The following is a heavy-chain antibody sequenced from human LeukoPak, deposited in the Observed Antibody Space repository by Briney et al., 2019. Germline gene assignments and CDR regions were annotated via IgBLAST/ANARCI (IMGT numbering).Heavy chain of an antibody. V-gene: IGHV3-33*01. J-gene: IGHJ4*02. CDR2: IWYDGSNK. Sequence: PGGSLRLSCAAYGFTFSSYGMHWVRQAPGKGLEWVAVIWYDGSNKYYADSVKGRFTISRDNYKNTLYLQMNSLRAEDTAMYYCARGLPPVMKYYFDYWGQGTLVTVSS. CDR3: ARGLPPVMKYYFDY. CDR1: GFTFSSYG. D-gene: IGHD4-11*01.